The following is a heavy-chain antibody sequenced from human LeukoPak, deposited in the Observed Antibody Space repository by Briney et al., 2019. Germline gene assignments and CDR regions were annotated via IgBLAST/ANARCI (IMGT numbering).Heavy chain of an antibody. J-gene: IGHJ4*02. CDR3: AKPYSSAPRRSDFDY. CDR2: ISSDGSNK. Sequence: GGSLRLSCAASGFTFSTYGMHWVRQAPGKGLEWVAVISSDGSNKYYADSVKGRFTISRDNSKNTLYLQMNSLRLEDTAVYCCAKPYSSAPRRSDFDYWGQGTLVTVSS. D-gene: IGHD6-19*01. V-gene: IGHV3-30*18. CDR1: GFTFSTYG.